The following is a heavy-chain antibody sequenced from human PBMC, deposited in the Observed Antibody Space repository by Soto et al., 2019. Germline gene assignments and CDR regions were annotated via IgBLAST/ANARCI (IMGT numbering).Heavy chain of an antibody. J-gene: IGHJ4*02. CDR2: INHSGST. Sequence: QVQLQQWGAGLLKTSETLSLTCAVYGGSFSGYYWSWIRQPPGKGLEWIGEINHSGSTNYNPSLKSRVTISVDTSKNQFSLKLSSVTAADTAVYYCARGSHRYSRIVDYWGQGTLVTVSS. CDR1: GGSFSGYY. CDR3: ARGSHRYSRIVDY. V-gene: IGHV4-34*01. D-gene: IGHD2-15*01.